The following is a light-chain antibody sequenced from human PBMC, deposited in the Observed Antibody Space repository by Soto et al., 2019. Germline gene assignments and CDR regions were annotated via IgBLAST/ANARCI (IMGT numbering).Light chain of an antibody. Sequence: EIVMTQSPATLSVSPWETASLSCRASQSAGNFLAWYQQKPGQAPRLLIYYISTRATGIPDRLSGSGSGTELNLTINSLQSEDSAVYYCQKHNQWPITFGQGTRLE. CDR3: QKHNQWPIT. CDR2: YIS. V-gene: IGKV3D-15*01. J-gene: IGKJ5*01. CDR1: QSAGNF.